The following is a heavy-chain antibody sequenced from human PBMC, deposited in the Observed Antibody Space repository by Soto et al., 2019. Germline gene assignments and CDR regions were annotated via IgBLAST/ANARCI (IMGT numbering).Heavy chain of an antibody. CDR1: GFTFSSYG. V-gene: IGHV3-33*01. CDR2: IWYDGSNK. CDR3: ARGIAVAGPIKGNWFDP. J-gene: IGHJ5*02. D-gene: IGHD6-19*01. Sequence: QVQLVESGGGVVQPGRSLRLSCAASGFTFSSYGMHWVRQAPGKGLEWVAVIWYDGSNKYYADSVKGRFTISRDNSKNRLYLQMNRQRAEDTAGYYCARGIAVAGPIKGNWFDPWGQRTLVAV.